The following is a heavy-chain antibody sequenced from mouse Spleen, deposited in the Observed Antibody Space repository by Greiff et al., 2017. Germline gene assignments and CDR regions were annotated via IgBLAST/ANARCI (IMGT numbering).Heavy chain of an antibody. J-gene: IGHJ3*01. Sequence: VQLQQPGAELVKPGASVKLSCTASGYTFPSYWMHWVKQRPGRGLEWIGRIDPNSGGTKYNEKFKSKATLTVDKPSSTAYMQLSSLTSEDSAVYYCARGIYDGYYPAWFAYWGQGTLVTVSA. V-gene: IGHV1-72*01. CDR2: IDPNSGGT. CDR3: ARGIYDGYYPAWFAY. CDR1: GYTFPSYW. D-gene: IGHD2-3*01.